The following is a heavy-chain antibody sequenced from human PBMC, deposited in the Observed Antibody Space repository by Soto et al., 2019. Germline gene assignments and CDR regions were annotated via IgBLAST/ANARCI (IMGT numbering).Heavy chain of an antibody. CDR3: ARQGFGPLHGLVDV. CDR1: GGSISSYY. J-gene: IGHJ6*02. CDR2: VHHSWGS. Sequence: QVQLQESGPGLVKPSETLSLSCTVSGGSISSYYWSWFRQSPGKRMEWIGYVHHSWGSSYNPSLQSRVAISLDTPKGQFSLKVTSVTATATAVYYCARQGFGPLHGLVDVWGQGTTVTVSS. D-gene: IGHD3-10*01. V-gene: IGHV4-59*08.